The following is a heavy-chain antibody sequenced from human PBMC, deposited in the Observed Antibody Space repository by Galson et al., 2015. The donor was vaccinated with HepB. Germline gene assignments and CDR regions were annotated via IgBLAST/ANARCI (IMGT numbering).Heavy chain of an antibody. J-gene: IGHJ4*02. D-gene: IGHD1-26*01. Sequence: SLRLSCAASGFTFSSYGMHWVRQAPGKGLEWVAVIWYDGSNKYYADSVKGRFTISRDNSKNTLYLQMNSLRAEDTAVYYCARVGYSGSYYIDYWGQGTLVTVSS. CDR3: ARVGYSGSYYIDY. CDR2: IWYDGSNK. CDR1: GFTFSSYG. V-gene: IGHV3-33*08.